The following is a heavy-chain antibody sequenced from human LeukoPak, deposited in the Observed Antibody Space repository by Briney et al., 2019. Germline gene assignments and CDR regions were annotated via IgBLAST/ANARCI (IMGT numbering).Heavy chain of an antibody. D-gene: IGHD3-3*01. J-gene: IGHJ5*02. CDR2: IYHSGST. CDR3: ARVTEAGSYDFWSGVSWFDP. Sequence: SETLSLTCAVSGYSISSGYYWGWIRQPPGKGLEWIGSIYHSGSTYYNPSLKSRVTISVDTSKNQFSLKLSSVTAADTAVYYCARVTEAGSYDFWSGVSWFDPWGQGTLVTVSS. CDR1: GYSISSGYY. V-gene: IGHV4-38-2*01.